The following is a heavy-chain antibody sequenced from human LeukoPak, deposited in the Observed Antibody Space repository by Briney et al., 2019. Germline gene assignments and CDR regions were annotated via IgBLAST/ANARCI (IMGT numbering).Heavy chain of an antibody. D-gene: IGHD3-22*01. J-gene: IGHJ4*02. CDR1: GDSVSNNNTA. Sequence: SQTLSLTCVISGDSVSNNNTAWNWIRQSPSRGLEWLGRTYYRSKWNTDYAVSVKSRITINPDTSKNQFSLQLKSVTPEDTAVYYCARFDSRRKNFDSWGQGTLLAVSS. CDR3: ARFDSRRKNFDS. V-gene: IGHV6-1*01. CDR2: TYYRSKWNT.